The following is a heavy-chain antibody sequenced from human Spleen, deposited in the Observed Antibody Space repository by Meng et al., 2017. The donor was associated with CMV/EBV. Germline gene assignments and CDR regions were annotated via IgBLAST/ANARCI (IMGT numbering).Heavy chain of an antibody. CDR3: GRLTTPYGPIDY. CDR1: GFTFSSYW. CDR2: MNQDGSQK. D-gene: IGHD4-17*01. V-gene: IGHV3-7*01. J-gene: IGHJ4*02. Sequence: GESLKISCAASGFTFSSYWMSWVRQAPGKGLEWVANMNQDGSQKNYVDSVKGRFTISRDNAKNSLFLQMNSLSVEDTAVYYCGRLTTPYGPIDYWGQGTLVTVSS.